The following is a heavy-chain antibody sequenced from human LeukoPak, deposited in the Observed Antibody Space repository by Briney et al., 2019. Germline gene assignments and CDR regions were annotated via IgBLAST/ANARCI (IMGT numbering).Heavy chain of an antibody. J-gene: IGHJ6*02. CDR3: ARDSFRISSGSYVCRYYHYGMDV. V-gene: IGHV1-18*01. CDR1: GYTFTSYG. D-gene: IGHD6-25*01. CDR2: ISAYNGTI. Sequence: ASVKVSFKASGYTFTSYGISWVRQAPGQGLEWMGWISAYNGTINYAQQRQGTVTMTTDTSTSTAYMELRNPRSDDTAVYYCARDSFRISSGSYVCRYYHYGMDVGGQGTTVTVPS.